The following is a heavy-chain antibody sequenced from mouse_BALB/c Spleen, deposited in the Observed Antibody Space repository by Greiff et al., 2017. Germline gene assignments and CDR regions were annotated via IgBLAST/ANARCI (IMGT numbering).Heavy chain of an antibody. CDR2: INPSSGYT. J-gene: IGHJ4*01. V-gene: IGHV1-4*01. D-gene: IGHD1-1*01. CDR3: ARSRVVVYYAMDY. Sequence: VKLMESGAELARPGASVKMSCKASGYTFTSYTMHWVKQRPGQGLEWIGYINPSSGYTNYNQKFKDKATLTADKSSSTAYMQLSSLTSEDSAVYYCARSRVVVYYAMDYWGQGTSVTVSS. CDR1: GYTFTSYT.